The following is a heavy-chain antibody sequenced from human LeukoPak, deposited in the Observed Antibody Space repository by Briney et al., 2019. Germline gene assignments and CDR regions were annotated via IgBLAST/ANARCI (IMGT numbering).Heavy chain of an antibody. CDR3: AKDTGYTAGGDFDY. Sequence: GGSLRLSCAASGFTFSNYAMNSVRQAPGRGLGWVSSIRGSGGRTYNADSVKGRFTISRDNSKNMVYLQMNSQIAEDTAVYYCAKDTGYTAGGDFDYWGQGTLVTVSS. CDR1: GFTFSNYA. V-gene: IGHV3-23*01. J-gene: IGHJ4*02. CDR2: IRGSGGRT. D-gene: IGHD5-18*01.